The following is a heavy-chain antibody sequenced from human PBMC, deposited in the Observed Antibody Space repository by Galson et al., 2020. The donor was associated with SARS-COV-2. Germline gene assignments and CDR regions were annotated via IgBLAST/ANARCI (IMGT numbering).Heavy chain of an antibody. CDR3: ARDSDGSSSWVLPQ. J-gene: IGHJ1*01. D-gene: IGHD6-13*01. CDR2: VFPSGDT. V-gene: IGHV4-4*07. CDR1: GSSIDSYY. Sequence: SETLSLTCSVSGSSIDSYYWSWIRQSAGKGLEWIGRVFPSGDTNYNPSLKSRVTMSVDTSKNQFSLKLSSVTAADTAVYYCARDSDGSSSWVLPQWGQGTRVTVSS.